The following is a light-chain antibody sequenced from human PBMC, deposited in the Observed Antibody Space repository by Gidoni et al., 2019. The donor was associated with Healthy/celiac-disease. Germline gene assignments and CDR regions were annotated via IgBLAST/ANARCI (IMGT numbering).Light chain of an antibody. V-gene: IGKV4-1*01. CDR3: QQYYSTPWT. CDR1: QSVLYSSNTTNY. Sequence: DIVMTPSPDSLAVSLGERATIHCKSSQSVLYSSNTTNYLAWYQQKPGQPPTLLIYWASTRESGVPDRVSGSGSGTDFTLTISSLQAEDVAVYYCQQYYSTPWTFGQGTKVEIK. CDR2: WAS. J-gene: IGKJ1*01.